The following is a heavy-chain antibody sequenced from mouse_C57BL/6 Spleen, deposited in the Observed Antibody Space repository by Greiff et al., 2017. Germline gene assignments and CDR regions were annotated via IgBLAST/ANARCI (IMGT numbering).Heavy chain of an antibody. V-gene: IGHV1-55*01. J-gene: IGHJ1*03. D-gene: IGHD1-1*01. CDR3: ARGHDGSSSWYFDV. CDR1: GYTFTSYW. CDR2: IYPGSGST. Sequence: QVQLQQPGAELVKPGASVKMSCKASGYTFTSYWITWVKQRPGQGLEWIGDIYPGSGSTNYNEKFKSKSTLTVDTSASTAYMQLSSLTSEDSAVYYWARGHDGSSSWYFDVWGTGTTVTVSS.